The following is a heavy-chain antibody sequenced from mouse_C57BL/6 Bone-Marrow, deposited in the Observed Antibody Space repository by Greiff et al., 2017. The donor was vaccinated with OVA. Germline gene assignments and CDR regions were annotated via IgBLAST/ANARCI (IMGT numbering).Heavy chain of an antibody. V-gene: IGHV1-63*01. CDR3: SRWGVSASDDGYFDY. CDR1: GYTFTNYW. Sequence: VQLHQSGAELVRPGTSVKMSCKASGYTFTNYWIGWAKQRPGHGLEWIGDIYPGGGYTNYNETFKGKATLTADKSSSTAYMQFSSLTSEDSAIYSCSRWGVSASDDGYFDYWGQGTTLTVSS. D-gene: IGHD6-2*01. J-gene: IGHJ2*01. CDR2: IYPGGGYT.